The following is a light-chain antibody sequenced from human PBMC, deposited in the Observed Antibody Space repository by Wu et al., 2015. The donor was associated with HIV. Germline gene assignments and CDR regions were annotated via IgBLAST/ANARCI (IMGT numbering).Light chain of an antibody. CDR3: QQYYSTPLYT. V-gene: IGKV1-NL1*01. J-gene: IGKJ3*01. CDR1: QGISNS. CDR2: AAS. Sequence: DIQMTQSPSSLSASVGDRVTITCRASQGISNSLAWYQQKPGKAPKLLLYAASRLESGVPSRFSGSGSGTDYTLTISSLQPEDFATYYCQQYYSTPLYTFGSGTKVDIK.